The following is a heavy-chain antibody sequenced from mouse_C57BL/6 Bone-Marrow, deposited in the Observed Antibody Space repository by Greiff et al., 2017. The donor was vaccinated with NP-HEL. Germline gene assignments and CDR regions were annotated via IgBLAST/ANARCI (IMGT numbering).Heavy chain of an antibody. CDR2: IYPGDGDT. V-gene: IGHV1-80*01. Sequence: QVQLKESGAELVKPGASVKISCKASGYEFSNYWMNWVKQRPGKGLEWIGQIYPGDGDTNYNGQFKDKATLTADKSSSTAYMQLSRLTAEDSAVYFWARGAYWGQGTLVTVSA. J-gene: IGHJ3*01. CDR3: ARGAY. CDR1: GYEFSNYW.